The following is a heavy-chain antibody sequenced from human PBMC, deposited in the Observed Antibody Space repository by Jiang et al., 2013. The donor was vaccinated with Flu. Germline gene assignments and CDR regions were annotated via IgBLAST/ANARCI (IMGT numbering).Heavy chain of an antibody. CDR3: VRLVGNSWFDY. V-gene: IGHV6-1*01. D-gene: IGHD2-15*01. CDR2: TYYRSHWNY. Sequence: SQTLSLTCAISGDSVSSNRVTWTWIRQSPSRGLEWLGRTYYRSHWNYDYAVSVRGRMTITPDTSKNQFSLQLNSITPEDTAVYFCVRLVGNSWFDYWGQGILVTVSS. J-gene: IGHJ4*01. CDR1: GDSVSSNRVT.